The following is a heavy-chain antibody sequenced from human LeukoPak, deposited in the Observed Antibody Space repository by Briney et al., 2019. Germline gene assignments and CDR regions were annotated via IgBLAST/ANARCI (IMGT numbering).Heavy chain of an antibody. CDR2: IYYSGST. D-gene: IGHD5-18*01. CDR3: ASGIQLWLLDY. CDR1: GGSISSYY. Sequence: SETLSLTCSVSGGSISSYYWSWIRQPPGKGLEWIGYIYYSGSTNYNPSLKSRVTISVDTSKNQFSLKLSSVTAADTAVYYCASGIQLWLLDYWGQGTLVTVSS. V-gene: IGHV4-59*01. J-gene: IGHJ4*02.